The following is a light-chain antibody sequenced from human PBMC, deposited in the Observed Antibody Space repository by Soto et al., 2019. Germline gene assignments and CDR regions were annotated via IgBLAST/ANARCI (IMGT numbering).Light chain of an antibody. CDR1: QNISTY. V-gene: IGKV1-39*01. CDR3: QHTYITIS. CDR2: RTS. J-gene: IGKJ4*01. Sequence: DIQVTQSPSSLSASVGDRVTITCRASQNISTYLHWYQQRPGKAPKLLISRTSNLESAVPSKFSGSGSGTDFTLTISDLQPEDSASYYCQHTYITISFGGGTKVE.